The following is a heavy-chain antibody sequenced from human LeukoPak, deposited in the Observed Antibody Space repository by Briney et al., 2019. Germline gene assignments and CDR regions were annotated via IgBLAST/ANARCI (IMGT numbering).Heavy chain of an antibody. CDR3: VRDNYGMDV. V-gene: IGHV3-64D*06. Sequence: GGSLRLSRAASGFTFSSYGMHWVRQAPGKELEQLSLTHGDGGSTDYADSVKGRFTISRDYSKNTLYLQLNSLRVEDTAVYYCVRDNYGMDVWRQGTTVTVSS. CDR1: GFTFSSYG. J-gene: IGHJ6*02. D-gene: IGHD2-15*01. CDR2: THGDGGST.